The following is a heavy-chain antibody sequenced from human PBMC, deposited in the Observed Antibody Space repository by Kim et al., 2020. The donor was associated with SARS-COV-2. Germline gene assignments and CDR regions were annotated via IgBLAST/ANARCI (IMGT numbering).Heavy chain of an antibody. J-gene: IGHJ6*02. CDR3: ARGNYHESLGLSYYYNVMDV. D-gene: IGHD3-22*01. Sequence: GGSLRLSCAASGLSFDDSAMNWVRQAPGKGLEWLAVISYDGRNKDYADSVKGRFTISRDNSKRTLFVQMNSVRVEDTGVYYCARGNYHESLGLSYYYNVMDVWGQGTTVTVSS. CDR2: ISYDGRNK. V-gene: IGHV3-30-3*01. CDR1: GLSFDDSA.